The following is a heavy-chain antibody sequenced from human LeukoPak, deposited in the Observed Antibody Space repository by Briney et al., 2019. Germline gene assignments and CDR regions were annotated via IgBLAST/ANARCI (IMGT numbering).Heavy chain of an antibody. J-gene: IGHJ4*02. CDR3: ARDMAYHDMSTGYEVSRFFDY. V-gene: IGHV3-53*01. Sequence: GGSLRLSCAASGLTVSTNYMRWIRQAPGKGLEWVSLIYAGGGTAYADSVKGRFTISRDNSKNTLYLQMNYVRAEDTAVYYCARDMAYHDMSTGYEVSRFFDYWGQGTLGTVSS. D-gene: IGHD3-9*01. CDR2: IYAGGGT. CDR1: GLTVSTNY.